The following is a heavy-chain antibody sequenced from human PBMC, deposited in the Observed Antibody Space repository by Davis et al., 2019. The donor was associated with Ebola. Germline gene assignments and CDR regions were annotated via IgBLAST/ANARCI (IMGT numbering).Heavy chain of an antibody. V-gene: IGHV3-7*01. CDR1: GFTFSSYW. CDR2: IKQDGSEK. D-gene: IGHD1-14*01. CDR3: AKGRNRDY. J-gene: IGHJ4*02. Sequence: GESLKISCAASGFTFSSYWMSWVRQAPGKGLEWVANIKQDGSEKYYVDPVKGRFTISRDNAKNSLYLQMNSLRAEDTAVYYCAKGRNRDYWGQGTLVTVSS.